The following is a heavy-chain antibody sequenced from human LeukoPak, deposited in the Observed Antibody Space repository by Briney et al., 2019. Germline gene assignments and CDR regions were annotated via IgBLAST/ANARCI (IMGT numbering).Heavy chain of an antibody. CDR3: ARDGPPDRGDYYYYGMDV. CDR1: GYTFTSYY. V-gene: IGHV1-46*01. J-gene: IGHJ6*02. CDR2: INPSGGST. Sequence: ASVKVSCKASGYTFTSYYMHWVRQAPGQGLEWMGIINPSGGSTSYAQKFQGRVTITADESTSTAYMELSSLRSEDTAVYYCARDGPPDRGDYYYYGMDVWGQGTTVTVSS. D-gene: IGHD1-14*01.